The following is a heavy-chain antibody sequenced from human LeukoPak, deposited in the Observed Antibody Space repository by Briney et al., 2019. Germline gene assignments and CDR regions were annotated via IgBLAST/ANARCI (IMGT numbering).Heavy chain of an antibody. V-gene: IGHV4-59*01. D-gene: IGHD2-15*01. Sequence: SETLSLTCTVSGGSISSYYWSWIRQPPGKGLEWIGYIYYSGSTNYNPSLKSRVTISVDTSKDQFSLKLSSVTAADTAVYYCARASCSGGSCSFDYWGQGTLVTVS. CDR3: ARASCSGGSCSFDY. J-gene: IGHJ4*02. CDR1: GGSISSYY. CDR2: IYYSGST.